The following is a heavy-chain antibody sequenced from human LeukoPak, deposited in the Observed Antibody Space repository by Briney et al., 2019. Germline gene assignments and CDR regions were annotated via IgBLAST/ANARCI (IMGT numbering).Heavy chain of an antibody. Sequence: SVKVSCKASGGTFSSYAISWVRQAPGRGLEWMGGIIPIFGTANYAQKFQGRVTITADESTSTAYMELSSLRSEDTAVYYCARATYYYGSGSYYPDYWGQGTLVTVSS. CDR3: ARATYYYGSGSYYPDY. CDR2: IIPIFGTA. D-gene: IGHD3-10*01. V-gene: IGHV1-69*01. J-gene: IGHJ4*02. CDR1: GGTFSSYA.